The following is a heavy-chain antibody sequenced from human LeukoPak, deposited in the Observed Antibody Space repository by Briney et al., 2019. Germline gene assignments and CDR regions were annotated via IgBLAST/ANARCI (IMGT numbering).Heavy chain of an antibody. V-gene: IGHV3-9*03. CDR1: GFTFDDYA. J-gene: IGHJ4*02. CDR3: ARDDSNSWDGPFDY. D-gene: IGHD3-22*01. Sequence: PPGGSLRLSCAASGFTFDDYAMHWVRQAPGKGLEWVSGISWNSGSIGYADSVKGRFTISRDNAKNSLYLQMNSLRAEDMALYYCARDDSNSWDGPFDYWGQGTLVTVSS. CDR2: ISWNSGSI.